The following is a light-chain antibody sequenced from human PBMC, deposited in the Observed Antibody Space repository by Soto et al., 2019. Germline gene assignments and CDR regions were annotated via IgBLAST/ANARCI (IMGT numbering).Light chain of an antibody. J-gene: IGKJ4*01. V-gene: IGKV3-20*01. CDR3: QHHSWSQVLT. Sequence: EIVLTQSPGTLSLSPGERATLSCRASHSVANSQLVLYQQIPGQAPRIVIHGASTSAAGIPERFSGSGSGTDYTLTISRLEPEDLGVYLCQHHSWSQVLTFVAGNKVEIK. CDR2: GAS. CDR1: HSVANSQ.